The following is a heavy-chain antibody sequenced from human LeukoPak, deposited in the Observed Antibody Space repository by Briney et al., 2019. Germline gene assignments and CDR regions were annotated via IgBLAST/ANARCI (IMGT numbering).Heavy chain of an antibody. CDR1: GGSISSYY. J-gene: IGHJ3*02. CDR3: ARGSYGDQNNDAFDI. CDR2: IYYSGST. Sequence: SETLSLTCTVSGGSISSYYWSWIRQPPGKGLEWIGYIYYSGSTNYNPSLKSRVTISVDTSKNQFSLKLSSVTAADTAVYYCARGSYGDQNNDAFDIWGQGTMVTVSS. V-gene: IGHV4-59*08. D-gene: IGHD4-17*01.